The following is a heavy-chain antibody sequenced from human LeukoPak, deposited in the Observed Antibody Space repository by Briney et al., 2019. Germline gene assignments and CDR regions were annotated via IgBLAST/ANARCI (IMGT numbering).Heavy chain of an antibody. CDR3: AGFVDWSYFDY. J-gene: IGHJ4*02. V-gene: IGHV3-23*01. CDR1: GFTFSSYG. Sequence: GGSLRLSCAASGFTFSSYGMSWVRQAPGKGLEWVSAISGSGGSTYYADSVKGRFTISRDNSKNTLYLQMNSLRAEDTAVYYCAGFVDWSYFDYWGQGTQVTVSS. D-gene: IGHD3/OR15-3a*01. CDR2: ISGSGGST.